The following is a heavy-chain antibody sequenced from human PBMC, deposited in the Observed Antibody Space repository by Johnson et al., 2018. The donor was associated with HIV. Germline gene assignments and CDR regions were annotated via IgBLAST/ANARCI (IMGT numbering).Heavy chain of an antibody. CDR2: ISYDGSSK. CDR3: ASPLEAAAGPMDAFDI. V-gene: IGHV3-30-3*01. Sequence: QVQLVESGGGVVQPGRSLKLSCAASEFTFSNYAMHWVRQAPGKGLEWVAVISYDGSSKYYADSVKGRFTISRDNFNNTLYLQMNSLRAEDTAVYYCASPLEAAAGPMDAFDIWGQGTMVTVSS. D-gene: IGHD6-13*01. CDR1: EFTFSNYA. J-gene: IGHJ3*02.